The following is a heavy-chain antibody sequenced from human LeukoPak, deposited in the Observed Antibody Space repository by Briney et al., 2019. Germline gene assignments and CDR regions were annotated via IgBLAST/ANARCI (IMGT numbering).Heavy chain of an antibody. CDR2: ISGSGGST. D-gene: IGHD2/OR15-2a*01. V-gene: IGHV3-23*01. CDR1: GFTFSSYA. CDR3: ASDRNSNNWFYY. Sequence: GGSLRLSCAASGFTFSSYAMSWVRQAPGKGLEWVSAISGSGGSTYYADSVKGRFTISRDNSKNTLYLQMNTLRAEDTAVYFCASDRNSNNWFYYWGQGTLVTVSS. J-gene: IGHJ4*02.